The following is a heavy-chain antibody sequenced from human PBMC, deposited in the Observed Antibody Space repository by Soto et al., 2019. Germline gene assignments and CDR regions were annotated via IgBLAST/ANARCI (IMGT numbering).Heavy chain of an antibody. D-gene: IGHD2-2*02. Sequence: QGQLVQSGAAVSKPGSSVKVSCKASGGTFGIYAIGWVRQAPGQGLEWMGGIIPAFGTTKNAQKFQDRVDMTADECTNTVYMELRGLRVDDTAVYYCARVPRQMLYGPTRNGMDVWGQGTTLIVSS. V-gene: IGHV1-69*01. CDR3: ARVPRQMLYGPTRNGMDV. CDR2: IIPAFGTT. J-gene: IGHJ6*02. CDR1: GGTFGIYA.